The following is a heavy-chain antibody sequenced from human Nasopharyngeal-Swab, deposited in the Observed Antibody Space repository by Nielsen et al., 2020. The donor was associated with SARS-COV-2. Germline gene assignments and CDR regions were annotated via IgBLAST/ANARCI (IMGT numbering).Heavy chain of an antibody. CDR3: ARAGYCSSTSCSDYYYYGMDV. CDR2: ISAYNGNT. D-gene: IGHD2-2*01. J-gene: IGHJ6*02. Sequence: ASVKVSCKASGYTFTSYGISWVRQAPGQGLEWTGWISAYNGNTNYAQKLQGRVTMTTDTSTSTAYMELRSLRSDDTAVYYCARAGYCSSTSCSDYYYYGMDVWGQGTTVTVSS. CDR1: GYTFTSYG. V-gene: IGHV1-18*01.